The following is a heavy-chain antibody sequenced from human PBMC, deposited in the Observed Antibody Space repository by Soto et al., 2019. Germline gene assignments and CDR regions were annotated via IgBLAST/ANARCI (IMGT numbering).Heavy chain of an antibody. CDR3: AKDGIAVDIMGPNYYYYYGMDG. V-gene: IGHV3-30*18. CDR2: ISYDGSNK. D-gene: IGHD6-19*01. J-gene: IGHJ6*02. CDR1: GFTFSSYG. Sequence: QVQLVESGGGVVQPGRSLRLSCAASGFTFSSYGMHWVRQAPGKGLEWVAVISYDGSNKYYADSMKGRFTLSRDNSKNSLYLQMNSLRAEDTAVYYWAKDGIAVDIMGPNYYYYYGMDGWGQGTTVTVSS.